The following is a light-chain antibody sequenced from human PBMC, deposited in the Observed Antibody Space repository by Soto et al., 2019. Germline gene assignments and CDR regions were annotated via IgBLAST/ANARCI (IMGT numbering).Light chain of an antibody. J-gene: IGKJ1*01. CDR3: MHSIDWPWT. CDR1: RSLVFRDGNTY. CDR2: NVS. Sequence: VLTQSPLSVSVTVGQPASISCRTSRSLVFRDGNTYLHWFQQRPGQSPRRLIENVSNRDSGVPDRFTGSGSGTDFTLEISRVEAEDVGMYYCMHSIDWPWTFGQGTKVDNK. V-gene: IGKV2-30*01.